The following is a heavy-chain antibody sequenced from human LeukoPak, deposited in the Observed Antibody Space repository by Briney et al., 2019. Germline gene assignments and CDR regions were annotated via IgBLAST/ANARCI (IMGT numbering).Heavy chain of an antibody. V-gene: IGHV3-53*01. D-gene: IGHD6-19*01. Sequence: GGSLRLSCAASGFTVSSNYMSWVRQAPGKGLEWFSVIYSGGSTYYADSVKGRFTISRDNSKNTLYLQMNSLRAEDTAVYYCARAQWLVASFDYWGQGTLVTVSS. CDR1: GFTVSSNY. CDR2: IYSGGST. J-gene: IGHJ4*02. CDR3: ARAQWLVASFDY.